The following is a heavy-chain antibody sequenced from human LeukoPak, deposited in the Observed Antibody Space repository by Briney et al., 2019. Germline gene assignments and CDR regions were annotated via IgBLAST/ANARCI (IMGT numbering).Heavy chain of an antibody. CDR3: AKDPTAMVTAGDY. CDR2: ISGSGGST. J-gene: IGHJ4*02. D-gene: IGHD5-18*01. Sequence: PGGSLRLSCAASGFTFSSYAMSWVRQAPGKGLEWVSAISGSGGSTYYADSVKGRFTISRDNSKKPLYLQMNSLRAEDTAVYYCAKDPTAMVTAGDYWGQGTLVTVSS. V-gene: IGHV3-23*01. CDR1: GFTFSSYA.